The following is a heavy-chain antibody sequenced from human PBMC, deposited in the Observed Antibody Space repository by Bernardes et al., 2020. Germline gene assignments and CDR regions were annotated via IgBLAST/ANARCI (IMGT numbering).Heavy chain of an antibody. D-gene: IGHD3-10*01. CDR1: GGSISSINW. Sequence: SEPLSLTCAVSGGSISSINWWRCVLQPPGKGLEWIGEIYHSGSTNYNPSLKSRVTISVDKSKNQFSLKLSSVTAADTAVYYCASLPGSVDYWGQGTLVTVSS. CDR3: ASLPGSVDY. CDR2: IYHSGST. J-gene: IGHJ4*02. V-gene: IGHV4-4*02.